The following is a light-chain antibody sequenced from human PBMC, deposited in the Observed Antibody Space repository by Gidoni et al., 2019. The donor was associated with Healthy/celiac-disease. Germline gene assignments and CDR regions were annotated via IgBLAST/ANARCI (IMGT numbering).Light chain of an antibody. J-gene: IGKJ2*01. CDR3: QQSYSTPPYP. CDR2: AAS. V-gene: IGKV1-39*01. Sequence: DIQMTQSPSSLSAPVGDRVTITCRASQSISSYLNWYQQKPGKAPKLLIYAASSLQSGVPSRFSGSGSGTDFTLTISSLQPEDFATYYCQQSYSTPPYPFGQGTKLEIK. CDR1: QSISSY.